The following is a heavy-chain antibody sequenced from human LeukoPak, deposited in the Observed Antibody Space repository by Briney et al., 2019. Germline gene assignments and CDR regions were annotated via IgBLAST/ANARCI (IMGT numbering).Heavy chain of an antibody. V-gene: IGHV1-69*13. CDR1: GGTFSSYA. CDR3: ARGPSSGCYGSGSYYNGDY. Sequence: SVKVSCKASGGTFSSYAISWVRQAPGQGLEWMGGIIPIFGTANHAQKFQGRVTITADESTSTAYMELSSLRSEDTAVYYCARGPSSGCYGSGSYYNGDYWGQGTLVTVSS. CDR2: IIPIFGTA. D-gene: IGHD3-10*01. J-gene: IGHJ4*02.